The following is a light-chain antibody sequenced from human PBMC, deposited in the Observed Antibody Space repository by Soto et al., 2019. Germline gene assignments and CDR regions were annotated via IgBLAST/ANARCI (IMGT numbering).Light chain of an antibody. V-gene: IGKV4-1*01. Sequence: DIVMTQSPDSLAVSLGERATINCKSSQSVLYSSINKNYLAWYQQKPGQPPRLLIYWASGRESGVPDRFSGSGSGTDFTLTISPLQAEDVAVYYCQQYFSAPFTFGPGTKVDIK. J-gene: IGKJ3*01. CDR1: QSVLYSSINKNY. CDR3: QQYFSAPFT. CDR2: WAS.